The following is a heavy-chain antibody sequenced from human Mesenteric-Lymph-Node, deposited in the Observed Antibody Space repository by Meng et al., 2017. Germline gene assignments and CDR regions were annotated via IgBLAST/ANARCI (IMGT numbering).Heavy chain of an antibody. CDR2: IIPILGIA. D-gene: IGHD3-22*01. Sequence: SVKVSCKASGGTFSSYTISWVRQAPGQGLEWMGRIIPILGIANYAQKFQGRVTITADKSTSTAYMELSSLRSEDTAVYYCARDRVVVSTTLRYYYCGGMDVWGQGTMVTVSS. J-gene: IGHJ6*02. CDR1: GGTFSSYT. CDR3: ARDRVVVSTTLRYYYCGGMDV. V-gene: IGHV1-69*04.